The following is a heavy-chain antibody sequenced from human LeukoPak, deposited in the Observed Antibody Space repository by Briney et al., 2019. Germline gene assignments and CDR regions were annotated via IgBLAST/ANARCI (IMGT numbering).Heavy chain of an antibody. D-gene: IGHD5-24*01. CDR3: ARGALDAYDS. Sequence: PGGSLRLSCAASGFSFRDYEMNWVRQAPGKGLEWVSYISITSNTIHYADSVKGRFTIPRDNTKDSLHLQMTRLRADDTAVYYCARGALDAYDSWGQGTPVSVSS. CDR1: GFSFRDYE. CDR2: ISITSNTI. J-gene: IGHJ5*01. V-gene: IGHV3-48*03.